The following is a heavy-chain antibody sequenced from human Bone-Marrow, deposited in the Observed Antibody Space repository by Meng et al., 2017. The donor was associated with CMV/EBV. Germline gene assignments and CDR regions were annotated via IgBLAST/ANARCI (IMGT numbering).Heavy chain of an antibody. Sequence: GGSLRLSCAASGFTFSDYYMSWIRQAPGKGLEWVSYISSSGSTIYYADSVKGRFTISRDNAKNSLYLQMNSLRAEDTAVYYCARHNDYSSSSAFDYWGQGTLVTFSS. CDR2: ISSSGSTI. CDR1: GFTFSDYY. D-gene: IGHD6-6*01. V-gene: IGHV3-11*01. CDR3: ARHNDYSSSSAFDY. J-gene: IGHJ4*02.